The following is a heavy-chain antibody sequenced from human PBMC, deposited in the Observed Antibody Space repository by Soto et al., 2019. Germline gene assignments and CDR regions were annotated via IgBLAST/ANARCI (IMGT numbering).Heavy chain of an antibody. D-gene: IGHD2-2*01. J-gene: IGHJ4*02. CDR3: ARDAPRYCSSISCSVTFGGGIAPPDS. Sequence: QELEWMGIINPSGGSTSYAQKFQGRVTMTRDTSTSTVYMELSSLRSEDTAVYYCARDAPRYCSSISCSVTFGGGIAPPDSWGQRTLVSV. CDR2: INPSGGST. V-gene: IGHV1-46*03.